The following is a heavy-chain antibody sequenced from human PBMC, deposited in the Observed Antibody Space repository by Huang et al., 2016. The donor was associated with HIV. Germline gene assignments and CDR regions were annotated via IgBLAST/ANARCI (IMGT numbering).Heavy chain of an antibody. CDR3: ARGQGGYYYYYMDV. V-gene: IGHV4-34*01. CDR2: INQSERP. CDR1: GGSFRGYY. Sequence: QVQLQQWGAGLLRPSETLSLTCAVHGGSFRGYYGTWIRQPPGKGLGWSGEINQSERPNYNPSLKSRVTISGDTSRNQFALTLTSVTAADTAVYYCARGQGGYYYYYMDVWGKGTTVTVSS. J-gene: IGHJ6*03.